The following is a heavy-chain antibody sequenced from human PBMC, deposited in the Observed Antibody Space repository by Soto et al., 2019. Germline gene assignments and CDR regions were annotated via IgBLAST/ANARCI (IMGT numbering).Heavy chain of an antibody. CDR2: IYHSGST. D-gene: IGHD5-12*01. CDR3: ARDASGYENWFDP. J-gene: IGHJ5*02. CDR1: GGSISSSNW. V-gene: IGHV4-4*02. Sequence: SETLSLTCAVSGGSISSSNWWSWVRQPPGKGLEWIGEIYHSGSTNYNPSLKSRVTISVDKSENQFSLKLSSVTAADTAVYYCARDASGYENWFDPWGQGTLVTVSS.